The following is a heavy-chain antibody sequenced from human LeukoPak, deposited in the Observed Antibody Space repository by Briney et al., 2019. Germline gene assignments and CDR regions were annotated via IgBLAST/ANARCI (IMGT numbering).Heavy chain of an antibody. D-gene: IGHD6-13*01. CDR2: IYTSGST. J-gene: IGHJ1*01. CDR1: GGSISSYY. V-gene: IGHV4-4*07. Sequence: SETLSLTCTVSGGSISSYYWSWIRQPAGKGLEWIGRIYTSGSTNYNPSLKSRVTMSVDTSKNQFSLKLSSVTAADTAVYYCARAERSSAAAGTGVYFQHWGQGTLVTVSS. CDR3: ARAERSSAAAGTGVYFQH.